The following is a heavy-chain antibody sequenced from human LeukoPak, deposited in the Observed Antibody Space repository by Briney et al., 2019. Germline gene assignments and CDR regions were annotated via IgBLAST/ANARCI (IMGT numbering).Heavy chain of an antibody. CDR2: ISGSSSYI. D-gene: IGHD3-16*02. CDR1: GFTFSCYS. J-gene: IGHJ3*02. V-gene: IGHV3-21*01. CDR3: ARVPAGVIGMKDAFDI. Sequence: EGSLRLSCAASGFTFSCYSMNWVRQAPGKRLEWVSSISGSSSYIYYADSVKGRFTISRHNAKNSLYLQMNSLRAEDTAVYYCARVPAGVIGMKDAFDIWGQGTMVTVSS.